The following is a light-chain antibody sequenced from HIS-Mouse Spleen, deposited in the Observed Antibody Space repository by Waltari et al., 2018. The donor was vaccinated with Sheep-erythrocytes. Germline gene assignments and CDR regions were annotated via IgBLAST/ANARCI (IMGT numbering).Light chain of an antibody. V-gene: IGLV2-23*01. CDR1: SSDVGSYNL. CDR2: EGS. CDR3: CSYAGSSTYVV. Sequence: QSALTQPASVSGSPGQSITIPCTGTSSDVGSYNLVSWYQQHPGKAPKPMIYEGSKRPSVVSNRFSGSTSGNTASLTISGLQAEDEADYYCCSYAGSSTYVVFGGGTKLTVL. J-gene: IGLJ2*01.